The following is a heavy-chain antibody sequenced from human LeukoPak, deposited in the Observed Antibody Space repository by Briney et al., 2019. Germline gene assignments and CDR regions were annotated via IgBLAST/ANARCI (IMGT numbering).Heavy chain of an antibody. V-gene: IGHV3-23*01. J-gene: IGHJ3*01. Sequence: GGSLRLSCAASGFTFTNYAMNWVRQAPGKGLEWVSTISPSVADTYYADSVKGRFPISRDISKNTLCLQLNSLRAEDTAVYYCARRAYNWGAFDFWGQGTMITVSS. CDR3: ARRAYNWGAFDF. CDR2: ISPSVADT. CDR1: GFTFTNYA. D-gene: IGHD5-24*01.